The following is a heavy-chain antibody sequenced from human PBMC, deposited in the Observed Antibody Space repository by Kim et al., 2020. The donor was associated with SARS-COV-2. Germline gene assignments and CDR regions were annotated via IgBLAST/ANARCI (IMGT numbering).Heavy chain of an antibody. CDR1: GFTFSSYS. CDR2: ISSSSSDI. CDR3: ARVFRMTDYYGMDV. J-gene: IGHJ6*02. Sequence: GGSLRLSCAASGFTFSSYSMNWVRQAPGKGLEWVSSISSSSSDIYYADSVKGRFTISRDNAKNTLYLQMNSLRAEDTAVYYCARVFRMTDYYGMDVWGQGTTVTVSS. D-gene: IGHD3-10*01. V-gene: IGHV3-21*01.